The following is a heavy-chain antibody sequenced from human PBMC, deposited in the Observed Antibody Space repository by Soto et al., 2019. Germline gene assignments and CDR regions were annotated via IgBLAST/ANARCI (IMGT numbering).Heavy chain of an antibody. J-gene: IGHJ6*02. CDR2: ISAYNGNT. Sequence: GASVKVSCKASGYTFTSYGISWVRQAPGQGLEWMGWISAYNGNTNYAQKLQGRVTMTTDTSTSTAYMELRSLRSDDTAVYYCARSTPVAGTVIGMEVWGQGTTVTVPS. CDR1: GYTFTSYG. V-gene: IGHV1-18*01. D-gene: IGHD6-19*01. CDR3: ARSTPVAGTVIGMEV.